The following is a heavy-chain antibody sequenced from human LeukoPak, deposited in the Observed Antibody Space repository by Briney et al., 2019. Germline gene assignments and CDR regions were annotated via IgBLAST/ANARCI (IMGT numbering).Heavy chain of an antibody. J-gene: IGHJ4*02. CDR2: ISSSSSNI. CDR1: GFTFSNYE. V-gene: IGHV3-21*01. D-gene: IGHD3-3*01. CDR3: VRDFGD. Sequence: GGSLRLSCAASGFTFSNYEMIWVRQAPGKGLEWVSSISSSSSNIYYADSVKGRFTISRDNAKNSVFLQMNGLRAEDAAVYHCVRDFGDWGQGTLVTVSS.